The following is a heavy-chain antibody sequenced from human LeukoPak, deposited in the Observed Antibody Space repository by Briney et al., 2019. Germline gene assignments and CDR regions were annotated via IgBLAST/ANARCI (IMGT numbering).Heavy chain of an antibody. CDR3: ATDRAITSGITLGLRY. Sequence: ASVKVSSTASVGTFTSYAISWVRQAPGQGLEWMGRIIPILGIANYAQKFQGRVTITADKSTSTAYMALSSRRSEDTAVYYCATDRAITSGITLGLRYWGQGTLVTVSS. D-gene: IGHD3-10*01. V-gene: IGHV1-69*04. CDR2: IIPILGIA. J-gene: IGHJ4*02. CDR1: VGTFTSYA.